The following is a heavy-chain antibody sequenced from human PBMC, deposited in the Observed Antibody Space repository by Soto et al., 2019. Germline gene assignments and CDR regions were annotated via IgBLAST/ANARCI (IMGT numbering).Heavy chain of an antibody. D-gene: IGHD2-8*01. Sequence: SETLSLTCAVYGGSFSGYYWSWIRQPPGKGLEWIGEINHSGSTNYNPSLKSRVTISVDTSKNQFSLKLSSVTAADTAVYYCARGKLGEHCTNGVCFPYYYYMDVWGKGTTVTVSS. CDR2: INHSGST. CDR3: ARGKLGEHCTNGVCFPYYYYMDV. J-gene: IGHJ6*03. V-gene: IGHV4-34*01. CDR1: GGSFSGYY.